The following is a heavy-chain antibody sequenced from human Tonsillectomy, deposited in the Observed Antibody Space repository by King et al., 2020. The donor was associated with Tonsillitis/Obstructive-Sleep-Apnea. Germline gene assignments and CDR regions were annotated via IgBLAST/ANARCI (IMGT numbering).Heavy chain of an antibody. CDR1: GGAISSSSYY. CDR3: ARLLYSSSWSHGYYYMDV. D-gene: IGHD6-13*01. J-gene: IGHJ6*03. CDR2: IYYSGST. V-gene: IGHV4-39*01. Sequence: LQLQESGPGLVKPSETLSLSCTVSGGAISSSSYYWGWIRQPPGKGLEWIASIYYSGSTSYNPSLKSRVTISVDTSKNQFSLKESSVTASDTAVYYCARLLYSSSWSHGYYYMDVWGKGTTVTVSS.